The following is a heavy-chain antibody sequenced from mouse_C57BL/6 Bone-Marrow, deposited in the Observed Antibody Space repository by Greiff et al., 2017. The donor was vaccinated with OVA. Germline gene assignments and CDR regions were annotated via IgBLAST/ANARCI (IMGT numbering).Heavy chain of an antibody. CDR3: ARAGGRRKSYAMDY. CDR1: GFTFTDYY. V-gene: IGHV5-12*01. CDR2: ISNGGGST. D-gene: IGHD3-3*01. Sequence: EVQLVESGGGLVQPGGSLKLSCAASGFTFTDYYMYWVRQTPEQRLEWVAYISNGGGSTYYPDTLKGRFTISRDNAKNTLYLQMSRLKSEDSAVYYCARAGGRRKSYAMDYWGQGTSVTVSS. J-gene: IGHJ4*01.